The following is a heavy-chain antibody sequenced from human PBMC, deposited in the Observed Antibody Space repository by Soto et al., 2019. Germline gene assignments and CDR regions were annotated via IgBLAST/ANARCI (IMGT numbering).Heavy chain of an antibody. CDR2: IIPIQGTA. V-gene: IGHV1-69*08. D-gene: IGHD1-1*01. CDR1: GGSFTSYI. Sequence: SVKVSCKASGGSFTSYIFTWVRQAPGQGLEWMGRIIPIQGTANYALKFQDRVTITADKSTNTAYMELSSLRPEDTALYYCATPRVPGVPYYFDYWGQGTLVTVSS. CDR3: ATPRVPGVPYYFDY. J-gene: IGHJ4*02.